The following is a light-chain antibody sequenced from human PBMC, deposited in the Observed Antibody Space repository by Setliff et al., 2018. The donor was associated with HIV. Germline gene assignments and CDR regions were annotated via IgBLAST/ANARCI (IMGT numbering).Light chain of an antibody. CDR3: SSYAGSSFYV. V-gene: IGLV2-14*01. CDR2: EVS. J-gene: IGLJ1*01. Sequence: QSVLTQPASVSGSPGQSITISCTGTSSDVGTYNYVSWYQQHPGKAPKLMIYEVSNRPSGVSNRFSGSKSGNTASLTISGLQAEDEADYYCSSYAGSSFYVFGTGTKV. CDR1: SSDVGTYNY.